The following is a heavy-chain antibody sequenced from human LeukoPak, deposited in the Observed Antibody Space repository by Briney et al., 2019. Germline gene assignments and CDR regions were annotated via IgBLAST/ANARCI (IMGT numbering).Heavy chain of an antibody. CDR2: MNPNSGNT. V-gene: IGHV1-8*01. D-gene: IGHD6-19*01. Sequence: ASVKVSCKASGYTFTSYDINWVRQATGQGLEWMGWMNPNSGNTGYAQKFQGRVTMTRNTSISTAYMELSSLRAEDTAVYYCARDPRALIAVAGTIDYWGQGTLVTVSS. CDR3: ARDPRALIAVAGTIDY. J-gene: IGHJ4*02. CDR1: GYTFTSYD.